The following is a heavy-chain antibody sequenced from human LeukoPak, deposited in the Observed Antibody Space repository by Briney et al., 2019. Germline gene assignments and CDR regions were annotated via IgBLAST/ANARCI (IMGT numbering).Heavy chain of an antibody. CDR1: GGSISSDTYF. V-gene: IGHV4-39*01. Sequence: SETLSLTCTVSGGSISSDTYFWGWIRQPPGKGLEWIANIYFTGNTYYNPSLKSRATISVDTSKNQFSLTLSSLTAADTAVYYCASEAHRGGGFDSWGQGTLVTVSS. J-gene: IGHJ4*02. CDR2: IYFTGNT. CDR3: ASEAHRGGGFDS. D-gene: IGHD3-16*01.